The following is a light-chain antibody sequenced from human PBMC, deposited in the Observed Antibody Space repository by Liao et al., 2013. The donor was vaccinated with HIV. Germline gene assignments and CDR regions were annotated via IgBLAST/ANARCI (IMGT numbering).Light chain of an antibody. J-gene: IGLJ1*01. CDR1: KLGDKY. Sequence: SYELTQPPSVSVSPGQTASITCSGDKLGDKYASWYQQKPAQSPVLVIYEDTKRPSGIPGRFSGSNSGNTATLTISGTQAIDEADYYCQAWDSSTAYVFGGGTQGHRP. CDR2: EDT. V-gene: IGLV3-1*01. CDR3: QAWDSSTAYV.